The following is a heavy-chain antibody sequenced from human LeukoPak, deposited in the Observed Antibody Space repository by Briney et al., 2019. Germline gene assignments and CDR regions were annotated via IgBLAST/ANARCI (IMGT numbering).Heavy chain of an antibody. CDR2: IYYSGNT. D-gene: IGHD1-26*01. CDR1: GGSISSSSYY. V-gene: IGHV4-61*03. CDR3: ARGGSYGAYLDY. Sequence: SETLSLTCTVSGGSISSSSYYWGWIRQPPGKGLEWIGYIYYSGNTNTYNPSLKSRATISLYTSRKYFSLELRSVTAADTAVYYCARGGSYGAYLDYWGQGALVIVSS. J-gene: IGHJ4*02.